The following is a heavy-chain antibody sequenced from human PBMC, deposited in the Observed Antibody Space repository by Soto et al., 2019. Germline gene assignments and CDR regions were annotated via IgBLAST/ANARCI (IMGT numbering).Heavy chain of an antibody. D-gene: IGHD2-15*01. V-gene: IGHV3-23*01. J-gene: IGHJ4*02. CDR3: AGGLDY. CDR1: GFTFSSYA. CDR2: IDGIGSST. Sequence: GGSLRLSCLASGFTFSSYAMSWVRQASGKGLEWFSGIDGIGSSTYYADSVKGRFTISRDNSKNTLFLQMNSLRAEDTALYYCAGGLDYWGQRTLVTAPQ.